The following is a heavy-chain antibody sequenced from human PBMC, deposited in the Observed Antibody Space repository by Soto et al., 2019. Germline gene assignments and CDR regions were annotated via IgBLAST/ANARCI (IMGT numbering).Heavy chain of an antibody. Sequence: SLTCTVSGGSISSGGYYWSWIRQHPGKGLEWIGYIYYSGSTYYNPSLKSRVTISVDTSKNQFSLKLSSVTAADTAVCYCARDQYSSSWYYFDYWGQGTLVTVSS. CDR2: IYYSGST. V-gene: IGHV4-31*03. D-gene: IGHD6-13*01. J-gene: IGHJ4*02. CDR3: ARDQYSSSWYYFDY. CDR1: GGSISSGGYY.